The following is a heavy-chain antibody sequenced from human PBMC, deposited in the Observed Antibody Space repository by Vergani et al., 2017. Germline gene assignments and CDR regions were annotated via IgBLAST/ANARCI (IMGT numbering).Heavy chain of an antibody. D-gene: IGHD6-19*01. CDR3: ARVAVAVKGKLFDY. CDR1: GGSISSSSYY. V-gene: IGHV4-39*01. CDR2: IYYSGST. J-gene: IGHJ4*02. Sequence: QLQLQESGPGLVKPSETLSLTCTVSGGSISSSSYYWGWIRQPPGKGLEWIWRIYYSGSTYYNPSLKSRVTVSVDTSKNQFSLKLSCVTAADTAVYYCARVAVAVKGKLFDYWGQGTLVTV.